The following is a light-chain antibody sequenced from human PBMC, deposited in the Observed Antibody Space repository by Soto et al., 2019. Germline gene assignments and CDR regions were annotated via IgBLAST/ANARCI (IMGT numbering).Light chain of an antibody. J-gene: IGKJ1*01. V-gene: IGKV1-5*03. CDR2: KAS. Sequence: DIRRTQSPSTLYASVGDGVTITCRASQTISSWLAWYQQKPGKAPKLLIYKASNLESGVPSRFSGSGSGTEFTLTISSLQPDDFATYYCQQYNSYWTFGQGTKVDIK. CDR3: QQYNSYWT. CDR1: QTISSW.